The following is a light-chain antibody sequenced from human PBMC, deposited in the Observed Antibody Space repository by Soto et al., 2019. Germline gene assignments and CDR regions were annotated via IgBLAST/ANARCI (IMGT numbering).Light chain of an antibody. J-gene: IGKJ4*01. V-gene: IGKV1-5*01. CDR3: QQYNSYPLT. CDR2: DAS. CDR1: QSISSW. Sequence: DSQMTQAPSTLSGSVLDRVTITCRASQSISSWLAWYQQKPGKAPKLLIYDASSLESGVPSRFSGSGSGTEFTLTISSLQPDDFATYYCQQYNSYPLTFGGGTKVDI.